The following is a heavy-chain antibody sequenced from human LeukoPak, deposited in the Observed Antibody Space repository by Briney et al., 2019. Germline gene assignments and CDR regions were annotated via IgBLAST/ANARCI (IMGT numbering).Heavy chain of an antibody. CDR1: GFTFSNDW. V-gene: IGHV3-7*01. CDR2: INQDESKK. J-gene: IGHJ4*02. CDR3: ARDHAYRADY. Sequence: PGGSLTLSCAASGFTFSNDWMCWLRQAPGKGLEWVANINQDESKKYYADSVKGRFTISRDNAKNSLYLQMSSLTAEDTAIYYCARDHAYRADYWGQGTLVTVSS. D-gene: IGHD2-2*01.